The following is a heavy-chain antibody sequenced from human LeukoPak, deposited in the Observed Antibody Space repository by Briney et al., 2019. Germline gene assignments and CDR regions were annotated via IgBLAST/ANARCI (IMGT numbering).Heavy chain of an antibody. J-gene: IGHJ3*02. CDR2: ISSSGSTI. D-gene: IGHD3-16*01. V-gene: IGHV3-11*01. Sequence: PGGSLRLSCAASGFTFSDYYMSWIRRAPGKGLEWVSYISSSGSTIYYADSVKGRFTISRDNAKNSLYLQMNSLRAEDTAVYYCARAPHRYGWVFDIWGQGTMVTVSS. CDR3: ARAPHRYGWVFDI. CDR1: GFTFSDYY.